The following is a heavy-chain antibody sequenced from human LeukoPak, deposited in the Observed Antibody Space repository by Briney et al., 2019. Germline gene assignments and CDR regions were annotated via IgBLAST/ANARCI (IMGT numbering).Heavy chain of an antibody. V-gene: IGHV4-4*07. Sequence: SETLSLTCTVSGGSISSYYWSWIRQPAGKGLEWIGRIYVSGSTDYNPSLKSRVTILKDMSKNQFSLRLSSVTAADTAVYYCARTNDFWTGYYEKWGQGILVTVSS. D-gene: IGHD3/OR15-3a*01. CDR3: ARTNDFWTGYYEK. CDR2: IYVSGST. J-gene: IGHJ4*02. CDR1: GGSISSYY.